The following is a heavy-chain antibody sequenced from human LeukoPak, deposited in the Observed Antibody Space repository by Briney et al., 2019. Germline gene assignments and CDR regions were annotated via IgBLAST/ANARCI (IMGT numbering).Heavy chain of an antibody. V-gene: IGHV4-34*01. J-gene: IGHJ4*02. CDR2: MSEGIT. CDR3: AQRRYCHNWDKIDS. D-gene: IGHD1/OR15-1a*01. Sequence: SETLSLTCNVSDGSFIALYWSWFRQPPGKGLEWIGEMSEGITNYHPSLQGRVTISIDSSKKQFSLQLSSVTVALTAVYHYAQRRYCHNWDKIDSWGQGTLVTVSS. CDR1: DGSFIALY.